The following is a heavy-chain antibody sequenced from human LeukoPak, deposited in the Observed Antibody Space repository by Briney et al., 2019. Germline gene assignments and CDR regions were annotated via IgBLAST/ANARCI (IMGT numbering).Heavy chain of an antibody. CDR3: ATEGESRYFDL. D-gene: IGHD2-21*01. V-gene: IGHV4-59*01. J-gene: IGHJ2*01. CDR1: GASISSYY. CDR2: MYYSGST. Sequence: PSETLSLTCTVSGASISSYYWSWIRQPPGRGLEWIGYMYYSGSTNYNPSLKSRVTISLEPSKSQVSLKLSSATAADTAVYYCATEGESRYFDLWGRGTLVTVSS.